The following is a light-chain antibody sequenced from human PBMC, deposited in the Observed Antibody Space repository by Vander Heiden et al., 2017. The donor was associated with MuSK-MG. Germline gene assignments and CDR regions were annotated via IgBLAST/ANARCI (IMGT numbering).Light chain of an antibody. V-gene: IGLV2-14*03. Sequence: QSALTQPASVSGSPGQPITISYTGTMSDIGGYMYVSWYQQHTGKAPKLIIYHVTDRPSGVPSRFSASKSGNTASLTISGLQPEDAAVYYCSSYSSQTTLAFGGGTTLTV. CDR2: HVT. J-gene: IGLJ2*01. CDR1: MSDIGGYMY. CDR3: SSYSSQTTLA.